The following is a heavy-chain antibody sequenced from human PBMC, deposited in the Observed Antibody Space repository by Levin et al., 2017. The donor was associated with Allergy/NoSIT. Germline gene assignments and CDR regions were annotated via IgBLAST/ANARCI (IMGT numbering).Heavy chain of an antibody. D-gene: IGHD6-19*01. CDR1: GGSISSYY. Sequence: SETLSLTCTVSGGSISSYYWSWIRQPPGKGLEWIGYIYYSGSTNYNPSLKSRVTISVDTSKNQFSLKLSSVTAADTAVYYCARLLSISGWYLNYFDYWGQGTLVTVSS. V-gene: IGHV4-59*08. CDR2: IYYSGST. CDR3: ARLLSISGWYLNYFDY. J-gene: IGHJ4*02.